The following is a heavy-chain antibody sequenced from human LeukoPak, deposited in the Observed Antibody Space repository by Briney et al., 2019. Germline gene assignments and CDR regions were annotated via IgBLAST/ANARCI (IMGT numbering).Heavy chain of an antibody. CDR1: GFTFSSYA. Sequence: QAGGSLRLSCAASGFTFSSYAMSWVRQAPGKGLEWVSSISGSGGSTYYADSVKGRFTISRDNSKNTPYLQMNSLSAEDTAVDYCVWESIVSSPYYFDYWGQGTLVTVSS. CDR3: VWESIVSSPYYFDY. V-gene: IGHV3-23*01. J-gene: IGHJ4*02. D-gene: IGHD2-15*01. CDR2: ISGSGGST.